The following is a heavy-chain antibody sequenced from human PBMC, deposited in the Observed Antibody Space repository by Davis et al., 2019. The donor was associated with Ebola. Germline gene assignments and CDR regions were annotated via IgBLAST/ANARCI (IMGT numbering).Heavy chain of an antibody. V-gene: IGHV3-21*01. CDR3: ARGSRVPSNNWFDP. J-gene: IGHJ5*02. CDR1: GFTFSSYS. Sequence: GESLKISCAASGFTFSSYSMNWVRQAPGKGLEWVSSITISSSYIYYADSVKGRFTISRDNAKNSLYLQMNSLRAEDTAVYYCARGSRVPSNNWFDPWGQGTLVTVSS. D-gene: IGHD1-1*01. CDR2: ITISSSYI.